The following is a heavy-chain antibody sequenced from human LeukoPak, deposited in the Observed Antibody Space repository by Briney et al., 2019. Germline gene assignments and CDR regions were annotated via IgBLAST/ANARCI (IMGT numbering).Heavy chain of an antibody. D-gene: IGHD4-11*01. Sequence: GGSLRLSCAASGFTFSSSGMHWVRQAPGKGLEWVAFIQYDGSDKFYADSVKGRFTISRDNSKNTLHLQMNSLRPEDTAMYYCAKEIPLQPFEYWGQGILVTVSS. CDR1: GFTFSSSG. CDR3: AKEIPLQPFEY. CDR2: IQYDGSDK. V-gene: IGHV3-30*02. J-gene: IGHJ4*02.